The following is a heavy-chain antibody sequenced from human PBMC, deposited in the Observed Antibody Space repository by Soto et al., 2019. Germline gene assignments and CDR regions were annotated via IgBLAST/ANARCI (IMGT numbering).Heavy chain of an antibody. J-gene: IGHJ4*02. Sequence: GGSLRLSCAASGFTFSSYSMNWVRQAPGKGLEWVSYISSSSSTIYYADSVKGRFTISRDNAKNSLYLQMNSLRDEDTAVYYCARDLVGWSNWNLEPFDYWGQGTLVTVSS. D-gene: IGHD1-20*01. CDR1: GFTFSSYS. CDR2: ISSSSSTI. V-gene: IGHV3-48*02. CDR3: ARDLVGWSNWNLEPFDY.